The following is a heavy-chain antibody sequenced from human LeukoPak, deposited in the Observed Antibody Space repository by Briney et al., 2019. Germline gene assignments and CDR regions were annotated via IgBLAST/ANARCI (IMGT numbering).Heavy chain of an antibody. Sequence: GSLRLSFAASGFTFSDYYMSWIRPAPGKGLEWVSYISSSGSTIYYADSVKGRFTISRDNAKNSLYLQMNSLRAEDTAVYYCARVSSTTPDAFDIWGQGTMVTVSS. CDR1: GFTFSDYY. CDR3: ARVSSTTPDAFDI. V-gene: IGHV3-11*01. D-gene: IGHD1-26*01. CDR2: ISSSGSTI. J-gene: IGHJ3*02.